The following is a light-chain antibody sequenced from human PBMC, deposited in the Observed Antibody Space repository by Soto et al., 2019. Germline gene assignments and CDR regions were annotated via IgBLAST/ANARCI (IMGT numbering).Light chain of an antibody. CDR2: KAS. CDR1: QTISSW. CDR3: QQYNSYR. J-gene: IGKJ5*01. Sequence: DIQMTQSPSTLSGSVGDRVTITCRASQTISSWLAWYQQKPGKAPKLLIYKASSLESGVPSRFSGSGSGTEFTLTISSLQPDDFATYYCQQYNSYRFGQGTRLEI. V-gene: IGKV1-5*03.